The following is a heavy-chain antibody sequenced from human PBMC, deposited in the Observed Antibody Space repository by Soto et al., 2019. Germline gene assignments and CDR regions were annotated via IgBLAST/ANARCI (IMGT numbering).Heavy chain of an antibody. CDR3: ARGGYYGSGSYLDFDH. Sequence: SETLSLTCGVYGGSFNGFYWNWIRQPPGKGLEWIGEVNHSGGTKYTPSLKSRVTISVDTSKKQFSLELTSVTAADTAVYYCARGGYYGSGSYLDFDHWGQGTLVTVSS. V-gene: IGHV4-34*01. J-gene: IGHJ4*02. CDR2: VNHSGGT. D-gene: IGHD3-10*01. CDR1: GGSFNGFY.